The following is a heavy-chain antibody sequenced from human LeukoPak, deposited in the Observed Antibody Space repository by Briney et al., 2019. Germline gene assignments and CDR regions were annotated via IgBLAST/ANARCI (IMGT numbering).Heavy chain of an antibody. Sequence: SETLSLTCAVYGGSLSGYYWSWIRQPPGKGLEWIGEINHSGSTNYNPSLKSRVTISVDTSKNQFSLKLSSVTAADTAVYYCAKIRGDILTGYYYYYGMDVWGKGTTVTVSS. CDR2: INHSGST. J-gene: IGHJ6*04. CDR3: AKIRGDILTGYYYYYGMDV. D-gene: IGHD3-9*01. CDR1: GGSLSGYY. V-gene: IGHV4-34*01.